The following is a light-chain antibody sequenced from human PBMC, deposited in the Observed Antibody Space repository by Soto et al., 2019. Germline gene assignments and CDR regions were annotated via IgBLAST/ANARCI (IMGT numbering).Light chain of an antibody. V-gene: IGKV1-39*01. J-gene: IGKJ2*01. CDR1: QSISSY. CDR2: AAS. CDR3: QQSYSTPPYT. Sequence: DIQMTQSPSSLSASVGDRVTITCRASQSISSYLHWYQQKPGKAPKLLIYAASSLQSGVPSRFSGSGSGTDVTLTISSLQPEDFATYYCQQSYSTPPYTFGQGTKLEIK.